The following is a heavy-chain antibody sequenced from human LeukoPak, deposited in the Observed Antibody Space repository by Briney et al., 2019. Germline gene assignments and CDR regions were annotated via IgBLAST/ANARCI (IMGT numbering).Heavy chain of an antibody. Sequence: GGSLRLSCAASGFTFDDYAMHWVRQAPGKGLEWVSGVSWNSGSIGYADSVKGRFTISRDNAKNSLYLQMNSLRAEDTALYYCAKAWGDYYDSSGYYYLDYWGQGTLVTVSS. D-gene: IGHD3-22*01. CDR3: AKAWGDYYDSSGYYYLDY. CDR2: VSWNSGSI. V-gene: IGHV3-9*01. CDR1: GFTFDDYA. J-gene: IGHJ4*02.